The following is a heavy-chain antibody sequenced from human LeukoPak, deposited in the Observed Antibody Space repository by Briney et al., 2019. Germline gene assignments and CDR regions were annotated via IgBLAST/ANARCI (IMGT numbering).Heavy chain of an antibody. J-gene: IGHJ5*02. D-gene: IGHD5-12*01. V-gene: IGHV1-24*01. Sequence: ASVKVSCKVSGYTLTELSMHWVRQAPGKGLEWMGGFDPEDGETIYAQKFKGRVTMTEDTSTDTAYMELSSLRSEDTAVHYCATGLGGWFDPWGQGTLVTVSS. CDR1: GYTLTELS. CDR3: ATGLGGWFDP. CDR2: FDPEDGET.